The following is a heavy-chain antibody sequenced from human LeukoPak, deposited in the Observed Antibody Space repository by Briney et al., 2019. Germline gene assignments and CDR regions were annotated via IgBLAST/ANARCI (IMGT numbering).Heavy chain of an antibody. D-gene: IGHD2-15*01. Sequence: PSQTLSLTCTVSGGSISSGDYYWSWIRQPPGKGLEWIGYIYYSGSTYYNPSLKSRVTISVDTSKNQFSLKLSSVTATDTAVYYCASEPRYCSGGSCYSVGGWFDPWGQGTLVTVSS. CDR3: ASEPRYCSGGSCYSVGGWFDP. V-gene: IGHV4-30-4*08. J-gene: IGHJ5*02. CDR2: IYYSGST. CDR1: GGSISSGDYY.